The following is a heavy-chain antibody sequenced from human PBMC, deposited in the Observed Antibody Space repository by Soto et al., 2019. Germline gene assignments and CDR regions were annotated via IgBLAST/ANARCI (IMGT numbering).Heavy chain of an antibody. CDR2: IIPIFGTA. D-gene: IGHD3-10*02. J-gene: IGHJ6*02. CDR3: ARDPLSSFAMDV. CDR1: GYTFNMYG. V-gene: IGHV1-69*13. Sequence: SVKVSCKASGYTFNMYGITWVRQAPGQGLEWMGGIIPIFGTANYAQKFQGRLTISADDSTSTAYMELSSLLSEDTAVYYCARDPLSSFAMDVWGQGTTVTVSS.